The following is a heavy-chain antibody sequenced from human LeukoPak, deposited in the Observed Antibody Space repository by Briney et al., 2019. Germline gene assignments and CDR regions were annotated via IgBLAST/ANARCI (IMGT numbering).Heavy chain of an antibody. CDR3: ARGMGIAAAGGY. CDR1: GFTVSSNY. Sequence: GGSLRLSCAASGFTVSSNYMSWVRQAPGKGLEWVSGITGSGGTTYHAESVKGRFTISRDNSKNTLYLQMNSLRAEDTAVYYCARGMGIAAAGGYWGQGTLVTVSS. CDR2: ITGSGGTT. J-gene: IGHJ4*02. D-gene: IGHD6-13*01. V-gene: IGHV3-53*01.